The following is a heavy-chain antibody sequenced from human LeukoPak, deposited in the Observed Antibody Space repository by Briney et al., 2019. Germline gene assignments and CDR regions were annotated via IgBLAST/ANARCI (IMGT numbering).Heavy chain of an antibody. CDR2: IGTGGDT. J-gene: IGHJ3*02. CDR1: GFTFSNHD. V-gene: IGHV3-13*01. CDR3: ARGGNYFGSGTYPFPLDI. D-gene: IGHD3-10*01. Sequence: GGSLRLSCAASGFTFSNHDMHWARQATGKGLEWLSAIGTGGDTYYDASVKGRFTISRENARSYLYLQMNSLRDGDTAVYYCARGGNYFGSGTYPFPLDIWGQGTMVTVSS.